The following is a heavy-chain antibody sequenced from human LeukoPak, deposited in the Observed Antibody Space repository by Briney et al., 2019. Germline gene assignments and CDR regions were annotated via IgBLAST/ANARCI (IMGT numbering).Heavy chain of an antibody. V-gene: IGHV1-2*02. CDR2: INPNSDFT. Sequence: ASVKASCKASGYTFTGYYMHWVRQAPGQGLEWMGWINPNSDFTNFAQNFQGRVTMTSDTSISTAYMELSRLRSDDTAVYYCARAISGGSPITASDYWGQGTLVTVSS. CDR3: ARAISGGSPITASDY. CDR1: GYTFTGYY. D-gene: IGHD2-15*01. J-gene: IGHJ4*02.